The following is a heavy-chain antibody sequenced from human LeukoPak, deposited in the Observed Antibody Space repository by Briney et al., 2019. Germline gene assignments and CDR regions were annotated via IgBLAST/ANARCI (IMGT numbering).Heavy chain of an antibody. CDR2: INHSGST. J-gene: IGHJ3*02. V-gene: IGHV4-34*01. CDR3: ATGVDTAMVSANDAFDI. D-gene: IGHD5-18*01. CDR1: GGSFSGYY. Sequence: PSETLSLTCAVYGGSFSGYYWSWIRQPPGKGLEWIGEINHSGSTNYNPSLKSRVTISVDTSKNQFSLKLSSVTAADTAVYYCATGVDTAMVSANDAFDIWGQGTMVTVSS.